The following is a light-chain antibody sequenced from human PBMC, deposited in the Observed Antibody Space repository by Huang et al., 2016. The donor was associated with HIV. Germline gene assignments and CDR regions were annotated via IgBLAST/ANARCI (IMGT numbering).Light chain of an antibody. J-gene: IGKJ3*01. V-gene: IGKV3-15*01. CDR3: QQYNKWPLFT. CDR2: GAS. Sequence: VMTQSPVTLSVSPGERATQSCRASQNVSSDLAWYQQRPGHPPRLLMYGASTRATGLPARFSCSGSGTEFTLTISSLQSEDFAVYYCQQYNKWPLFTFGPGTKVDIK. CDR1: QNVSSD.